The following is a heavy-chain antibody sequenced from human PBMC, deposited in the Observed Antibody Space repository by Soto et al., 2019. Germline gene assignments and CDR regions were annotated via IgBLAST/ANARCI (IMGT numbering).Heavy chain of an antibody. CDR2: VYPGDSAI. D-gene: IGHD3-10*01. CDR3: ARQYGSGSLDY. V-gene: IGHV5-51*01. Sequence: GESLKISCKASGYSFNVYWIAWVRQMPGKGLEWMGVVYPGDSAIRYSPSFEGQVTISADMSVTAAYLQWSSLKASDTAMYYCARQYGSGSLDYWGQGTLVTVS. J-gene: IGHJ4*02. CDR1: GYSFNVYW.